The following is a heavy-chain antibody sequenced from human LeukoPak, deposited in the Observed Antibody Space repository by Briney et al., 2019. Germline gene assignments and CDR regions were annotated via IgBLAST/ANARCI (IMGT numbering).Heavy chain of an antibody. CDR3: ARGRREPGLWFGERYYYYMDV. CDR2: IYFTGST. Sequence: PSETLSLTCTVSGGSINSNSFYWGWIRHPPGKELEWIGSIYFTGSTYYDPSLKSRVIISVDTSKNQFSLKLSSVTAADTAVYYCARGRREPGLWFGERYYYYMDVWGKGTTVTVSS. CDR1: GGSINSNSFY. J-gene: IGHJ6*03. D-gene: IGHD3-10*01. V-gene: IGHV4-39*07.